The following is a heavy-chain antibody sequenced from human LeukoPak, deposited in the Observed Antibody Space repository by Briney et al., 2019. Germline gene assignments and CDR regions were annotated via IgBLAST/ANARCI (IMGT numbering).Heavy chain of an antibody. Sequence: SETLSLTCTVSGGSISSSSYYWGWIRQPPGKGLEWIGEINHSGSTNYNPSLKSRVTISVDTSKNQFSLKLSSVTAADTAVYYCARGRSSSWYGYYYMDVWGKGTTVTVSS. V-gene: IGHV4-39*07. CDR2: INHSGST. CDR1: GGSISSSSYY. D-gene: IGHD6-13*01. CDR3: ARGRSSSWYGYYYMDV. J-gene: IGHJ6*03.